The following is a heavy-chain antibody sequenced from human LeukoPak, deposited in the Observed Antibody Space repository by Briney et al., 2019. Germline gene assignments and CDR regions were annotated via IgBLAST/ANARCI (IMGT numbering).Heavy chain of an antibody. CDR1: GFTFARSA. V-gene: IGHV1-58*01. D-gene: IGHD3-9*01. Sequence: SVKVSCKASGFTFARSAVQWVRQARGQRPEWIGWIVIAKGNTNYAQKFQERLTITRDMSTSTAYMELSGLRSEDTAVYYCAAEDDFLTGYYDFDYWGQGTVVTVSS. CDR2: IVIAKGNT. CDR3: AAEDDFLTGYYDFDY. J-gene: IGHJ4*02.